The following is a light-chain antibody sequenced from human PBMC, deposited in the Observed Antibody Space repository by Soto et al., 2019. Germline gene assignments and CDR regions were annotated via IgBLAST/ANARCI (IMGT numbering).Light chain of an antibody. V-gene: IGLV1-40*01. CDR2: GDT. Sequence: QSALTQPPSVSGAPGQTASISCSGSGSNIGGHYDVHWYQVLPATAPKLLIYGDTHRPSGVPGRFSGSKSGSSASLAIIGLRTEDEGDYYCQSYDSSLSGVVFGGGTKLTVL. CDR3: QSYDSSLSGVV. CDR1: GSNIGGHYD. J-gene: IGLJ2*01.